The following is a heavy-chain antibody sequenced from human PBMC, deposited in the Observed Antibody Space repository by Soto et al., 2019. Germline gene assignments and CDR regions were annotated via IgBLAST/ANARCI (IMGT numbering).Heavy chain of an antibody. V-gene: IGHV4-30-2*01. D-gene: IGHD5-18*01. J-gene: IGHJ4*02. Sequence: PSETLSLTCTVSGGSISSGDYYWSWIRQPPGKGLEWIGYIYHSGSTYYSPSLKSRVTISVDRSKNQFSLKLSSVTAADTAVYYCARGIGYSYGYFDYWGQGTLVTVSS. CDR1: GGSISSGDYY. CDR2: IYHSGST. CDR3: ARGIGYSYGYFDY.